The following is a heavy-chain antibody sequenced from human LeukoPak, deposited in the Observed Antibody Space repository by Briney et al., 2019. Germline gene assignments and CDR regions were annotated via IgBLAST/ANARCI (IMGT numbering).Heavy chain of an antibody. Sequence: ASVKVSCKASGYTFTSYATNWVRQAPGPGIEWMGWINTNTGNPTYAQGFTGRFVFSLDTSVSTAYLQISSLKAEDTAVYYCARDLPYGAFDYWGQGTLVTVSS. J-gene: IGHJ4*02. D-gene: IGHD4-17*01. CDR1: GYTFTSYA. V-gene: IGHV7-4-1*02. CDR3: ARDLPYGAFDY. CDR2: INTNTGNP.